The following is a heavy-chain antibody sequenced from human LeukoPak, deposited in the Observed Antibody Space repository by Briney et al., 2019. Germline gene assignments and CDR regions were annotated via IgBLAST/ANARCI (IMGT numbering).Heavy chain of an antibody. CDR3: ARAGGWFGALYYGMDV. Sequence: KPGGSLRLSCAASGFTFSSYSMNWVRQAPGKGLEWVSSISSSSSYIYYADSVKGRFTISRDNAKNSLYLQMNSLRAEDTAVYYCARAGGWFGALYYGMDVWGQGTTVTVSS. J-gene: IGHJ6*02. D-gene: IGHD3-10*01. V-gene: IGHV3-21*01. CDR2: ISSSSSYI. CDR1: GFTFSSYS.